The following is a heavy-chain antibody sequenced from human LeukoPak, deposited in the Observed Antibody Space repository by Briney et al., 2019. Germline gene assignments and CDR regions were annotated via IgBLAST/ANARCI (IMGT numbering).Heavy chain of an antibody. CDR2: ISYDGSNK. D-gene: IGHD3-3*01. CDR1: GFTFSSYG. Sequence: GGSLRLSCAASGFTFSSYGMHWVRQAPGKGLEWVAVISYDGSNKYYADSVKGRFTISRDNAKNSLYLQMNSLRAEDTAVYYCAREARYDFWSGSISFDYWGQGTLVTVSS. J-gene: IGHJ4*02. V-gene: IGHV3-30*03. CDR3: AREARYDFWSGSISFDY.